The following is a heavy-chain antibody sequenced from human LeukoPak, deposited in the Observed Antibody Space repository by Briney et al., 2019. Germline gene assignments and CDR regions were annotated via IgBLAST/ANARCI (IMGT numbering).Heavy chain of an antibody. V-gene: IGHV3-23*01. Sequence: GGSLRLSCAASGFTFSSYAMNWVRQVPGVGLEWVSGISGTADRTYYADSLKGRFTISRDNSKNPLYLQMNSLRAEDTAVYYCARGNWFDPWGQGTLVTVSS. CDR3: ARGNWFDP. CDR2: ISGTADRT. CDR1: GFTFSSYA. J-gene: IGHJ5*02.